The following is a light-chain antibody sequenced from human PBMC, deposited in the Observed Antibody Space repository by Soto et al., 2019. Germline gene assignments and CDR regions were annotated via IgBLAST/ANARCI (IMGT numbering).Light chain of an antibody. CDR3: QQYNSYVWT. Sequence: DIQMTQSPSTLSASVGDRVTITCRASQSISSWLAWYQQKPGKAPKLLIYDASSLESGGTTRFSGSGSGTEFTLTISSLQPDDFATYYCQQYNSYVWTFGQGTKVEI. CDR1: QSISSW. J-gene: IGKJ1*01. V-gene: IGKV1-5*01. CDR2: DAS.